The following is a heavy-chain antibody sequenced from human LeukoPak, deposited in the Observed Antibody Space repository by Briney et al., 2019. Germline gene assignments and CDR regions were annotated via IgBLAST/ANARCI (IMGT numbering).Heavy chain of an antibody. CDR1: GYTFTTYY. Sequence: ASVKVSCKASGYTFTTYYLHWVRQAPGQGLDWMGLINPSGGATSYAQKFQGRVTLTRDTSTSTVYMELSSLKSDDTAVYYCARVPRITMVRGVISFDYWGQGTLVTVSS. J-gene: IGHJ4*02. CDR3: ARVPRITMVRGVISFDY. D-gene: IGHD3-10*01. V-gene: IGHV1-46*01. CDR2: INPSGGAT.